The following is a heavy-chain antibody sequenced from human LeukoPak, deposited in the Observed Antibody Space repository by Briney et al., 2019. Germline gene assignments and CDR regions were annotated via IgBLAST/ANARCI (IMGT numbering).Heavy chain of an antibody. Sequence: SETLSLTCTVSGGSITSNTNYWSWIRQPPGKGLEWIGNIHYSGSTYYKPSLKSRVTISVDTSKNQFSLELSSVTAADTAIYYCASDAPGLLGYWGQGTLVTVSS. V-gene: IGHV4-39*01. CDR2: IHYSGST. J-gene: IGHJ4*02. D-gene: IGHD2-15*01. CDR3: ASDAPGLLGY. CDR1: GGSITSNTNY.